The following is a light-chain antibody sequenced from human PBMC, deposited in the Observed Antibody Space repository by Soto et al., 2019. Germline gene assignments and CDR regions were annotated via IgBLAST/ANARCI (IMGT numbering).Light chain of an antibody. J-gene: IGKJ1*01. V-gene: IGKV3-15*01. Sequence: EIVMTQSPATLSVSPGERATLSCRASQSVSSNLAWYQQKPGQAPRLLIYGASTRATGIPARFSGSGSGTEFTLTISSLQSEHFAVYYCQQYNNWRGTFGQGTKVEIK. CDR2: GAS. CDR3: QQYNNWRGT. CDR1: QSVSSN.